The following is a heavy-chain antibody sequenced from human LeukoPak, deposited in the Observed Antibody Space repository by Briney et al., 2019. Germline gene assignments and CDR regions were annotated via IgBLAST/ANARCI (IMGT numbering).Heavy chain of an antibody. D-gene: IGHD3-9*01. J-gene: IGHJ4*02. CDR2: IKQDGSEE. Sequence: GGSLRLSCAASGFIFKSYWMSWVRQAPGKGLEWVANIKQDGSEENYVDSVRGRFTISRDNSKNTLYLQMNSLRAEDTALYYCAKGNYDILTGTPDYWGQGTLVTVSS. CDR3: AKGNYDILTGTPDY. CDR1: GFIFKSYW. V-gene: IGHV3-7*03.